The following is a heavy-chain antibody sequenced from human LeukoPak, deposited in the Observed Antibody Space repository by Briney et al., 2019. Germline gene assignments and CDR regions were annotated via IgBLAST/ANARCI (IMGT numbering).Heavy chain of an antibody. CDR2: INPNSGGT. V-gene: IGHV1-2*02. D-gene: IGHD3-22*01. CDR1: GYTFTGYY. CDR3: ATATDYYDSKGY. J-gene: IGHJ4*02. Sequence: VASVKVSCKASGYTFTGYYMHWVRQAPGQGLEWMGWINPNSGGTNYAQKFQGRVTMTRDTSISTAYMELSRLRSEDTAVYYCATATDYYDSKGYWGQGTLVTVSS.